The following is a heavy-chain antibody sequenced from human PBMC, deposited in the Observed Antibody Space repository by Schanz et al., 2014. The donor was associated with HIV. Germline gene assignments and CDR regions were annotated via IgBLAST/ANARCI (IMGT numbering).Heavy chain of an antibody. Sequence: QVQLVQSEAEVKKPGASVKVSCKTSGYTFTGYYMHWVRQAPGQGLEWMGGIIPVFGTANYAQKFQGRVTINADQSTTTVYMYLSSLRSDDTAVYYCARSRYGDHPYYFDLWGQGTPVAVS. CDR3: ARSRYGDHPYYFDL. CDR1: GYTFTGYY. CDR2: IIPVFGTA. D-gene: IGHD2-21*02. J-gene: IGHJ4*02. V-gene: IGHV1-69*01.